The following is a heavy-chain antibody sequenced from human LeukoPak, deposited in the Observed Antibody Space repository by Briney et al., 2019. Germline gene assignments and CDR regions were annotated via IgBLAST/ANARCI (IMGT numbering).Heavy chain of an antibody. J-gene: IGHJ4*02. CDR1: GFTFSTYA. CDR2: ISYDGGNK. CDR3: ARTTTPHYYGSGSYALGY. D-gene: IGHD3-10*01. V-gene: IGHV3-30-3*01. Sequence: GGSLRLSCAASGFTFSTYAMHWVRQGPGKGLEWVAVISYDGGNKYYADSVKGRFTISRDNSKNTLYLQMSSLSAEDTAVYYCARTTTPHYYGSGSYALGYWGQGTLVTVPS.